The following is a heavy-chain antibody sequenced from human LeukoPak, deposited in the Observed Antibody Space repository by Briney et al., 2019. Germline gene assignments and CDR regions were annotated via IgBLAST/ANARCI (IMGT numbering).Heavy chain of an antibody. CDR2: INPNTGGT. CDR1: GYTFTDYY. D-gene: IGHD6-13*01. CDR3: VRVVRRAAAHAGNWFDP. J-gene: IGHJ5*02. Sequence: ASVKVSCKASGYTFTDYYMHWVRQAPGQGGEWMGWINPNTGGTDYIQKFQGRVTMTRDTSISTAYMELNSLRSDDTAVYYCVRVVRRAAAHAGNWFDPWGQATLVTVSS. V-gene: IGHV1-2*02.